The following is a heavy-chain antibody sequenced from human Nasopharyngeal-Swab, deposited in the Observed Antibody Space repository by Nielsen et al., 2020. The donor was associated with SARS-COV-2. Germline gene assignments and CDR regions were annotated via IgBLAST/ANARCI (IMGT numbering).Heavy chain of an antibody. CDR1: GGSLRSGDYY. V-gene: IGHV4-61*02. CDR3: VRDWSSPSKTAFDY. Sequence: SDTLSLTCDVFGGSLRSGDYYWSWIRQPAGGGLEWIARIYTNGGTNYNPSLTSRVTISVDMSKNQFSLKSTSVTAADTAVYYCVRDWSSPSKTAFDYWGQGILVTVSS. D-gene: IGHD6-6*01. J-gene: IGHJ4*02. CDR2: IYTNGGT.